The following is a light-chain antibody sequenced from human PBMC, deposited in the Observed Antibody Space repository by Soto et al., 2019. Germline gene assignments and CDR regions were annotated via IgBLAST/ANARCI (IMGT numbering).Light chain of an antibody. CDR1: SSDVANYNY. CDR3: SSYTTATIVFV. CDR2: EVS. J-gene: IGLJ1*01. V-gene: IGLV2-14*01. Sequence: QSALTQPAFVSGSPGQSITISCTGTSSDVANYNYVSWYQQHPGKAPKLMIYEVSHRPSGVSNRFSGSKSGNTASLTISGLQAEDEADYYCSSYTTATIVFVFGTGTKLTVL.